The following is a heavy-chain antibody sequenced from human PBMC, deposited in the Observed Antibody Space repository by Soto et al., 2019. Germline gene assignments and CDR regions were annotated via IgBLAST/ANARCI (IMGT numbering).Heavy chain of an antibody. CDR1: SGSISSYY. CDR2: IYYTGST. J-gene: IGHJ4*02. D-gene: IGHD2-15*01. V-gene: IGHV4-59*01. CDR3: ARQWSEQEPVDY. Sequence: SETLSLTCAVSSGSISSYYWSWIRQPPGQGLEWIGYIYYTGSTNYNPSLKSRVTISVDTSKNQFSLKLSSVTAADTAVYFCARQWSEQEPVDYWGQGTLVTVSS.